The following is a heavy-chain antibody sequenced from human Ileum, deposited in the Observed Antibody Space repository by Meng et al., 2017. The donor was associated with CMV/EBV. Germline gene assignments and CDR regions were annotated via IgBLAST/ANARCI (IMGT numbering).Heavy chain of an antibody. Sequence: EVPWVDSGGGVVRTGGSLRLSFEVSGFPFSSHWLDWVGQVPGKGLVWIGRIRSDGTITSYADSVKGRFTISRDNAKNTVYLQMNSLRDEDTAVDYCATLPPGYWGQGTLVTVSS. D-gene: IGHD2-21*02. CDR2: IRSDGTIT. CDR3: ATLPPGY. CDR1: GFPFSSHW. J-gene: IGHJ4*02. V-gene: IGHV3-74*02.